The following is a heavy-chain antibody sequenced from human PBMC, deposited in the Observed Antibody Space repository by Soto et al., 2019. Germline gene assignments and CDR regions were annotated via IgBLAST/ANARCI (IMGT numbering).Heavy chain of an antibody. CDR1: GFTFSSYW. Sequence: EVQLVESGGGLVQPGGSLRLSCAASGFTFSSYWMSWVRQAPGKGLEWVANIKQDGSEKYYVDSVKGRFTISRDNAKNSVYLQMKSLRAEDTAVYYCARENWNDDPFDYWGPGTLVTVSS. V-gene: IGHV3-7*01. CDR3: ARENWNDDPFDY. D-gene: IGHD1-1*01. CDR2: IKQDGSEK. J-gene: IGHJ4*02.